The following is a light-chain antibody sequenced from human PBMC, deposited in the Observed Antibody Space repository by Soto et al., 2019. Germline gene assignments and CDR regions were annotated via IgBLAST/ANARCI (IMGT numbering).Light chain of an antibody. CDR3: AAWDDSLNGVV. CDR1: SSNIGNNA. V-gene: IGLV1-36*01. CDR2: YDD. J-gene: IGLJ2*01. Sequence: QPVLTQPPSVSEAPRQRVTISCSGSSSNIGNNAVNWYRQLPGKAPKLLIYYDDLLPSGVSDRFSGSKSGTSASLAISGLQSEDEADYYCAAWDDSLNGVVFGGGTQLTVL.